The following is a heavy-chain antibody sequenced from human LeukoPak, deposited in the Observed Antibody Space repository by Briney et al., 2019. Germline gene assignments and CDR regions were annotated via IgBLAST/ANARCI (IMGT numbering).Heavy chain of an antibody. J-gene: IGHJ5*02. CDR2: IYYSGST. CDR3: ARGLIAAAGIRLGGHRWLDP. D-gene: IGHD6-13*01. V-gene: IGHV4-59*12. Sequence: SETLSLTCTVSGGSISSYYWSWIRQPPGKGLEWIGYIYYSGSTNYNPSLKSRVTISVDTSKNQFSLKLSSVTATDTAVYYCARGLIAAAGIRLGGHRWLDPWGQGTLVTVSS. CDR1: GGSISSYY.